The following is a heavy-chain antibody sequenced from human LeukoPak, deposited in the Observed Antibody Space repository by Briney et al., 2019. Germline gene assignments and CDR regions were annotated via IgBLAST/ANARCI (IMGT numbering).Heavy chain of an antibody. CDR1: GGSISSYY. J-gene: IGHJ5*02. V-gene: IGHV4-59*01. CDR2: IYYSGST. D-gene: IGHD3-16*01. CDR3: AREREGGHYNWFDP. Sequence: PSETLSLTCTVSGGSISSYYWSWIRQPPGKGLEWIGYIYYSGSTNYNPSLKSRVTISVDTSKNQFSLKLSSVTVADTAVYYCAREREGGHYNWFDPWGQGTLVTVSS.